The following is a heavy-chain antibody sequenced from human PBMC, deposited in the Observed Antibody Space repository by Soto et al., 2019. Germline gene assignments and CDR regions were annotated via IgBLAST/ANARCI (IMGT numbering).Heavy chain of an antibody. Sequence: QVQLVQSGAEVKKPGASVKVSCKASGYTFTSYDNNWVRQATGQGLEWMGWMNPNSGNTGYAQKFQGRVTMTRNTSISTAYMELSSLRSEDTAVYYCARVNRYSGYDDPFDPWGQGTLVTVSS. CDR1: GYTFTSYD. CDR3: ARVNRYSGYDDPFDP. V-gene: IGHV1-8*01. CDR2: MNPNSGNT. D-gene: IGHD5-12*01. J-gene: IGHJ5*02.